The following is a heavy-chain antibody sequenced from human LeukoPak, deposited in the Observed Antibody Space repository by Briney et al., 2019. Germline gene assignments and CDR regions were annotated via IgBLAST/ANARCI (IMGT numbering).Heavy chain of an antibody. J-gene: IGHJ4*02. Sequence: PSETLSLTCTVSGGSISSYYWSWIRQPAGKGLEWIGRIYTSGSTNYNPSLKSRVTMSVDTSKNQFSLKLSSVTAADTAVYYCARDQYYYGSGSYYSYYFDYWGQGTLVTVSS. V-gene: IGHV4-4*07. D-gene: IGHD3-10*01. CDR2: IYTSGST. CDR1: GGSISSYY. CDR3: ARDQYYYGSGSYYSYYFDY.